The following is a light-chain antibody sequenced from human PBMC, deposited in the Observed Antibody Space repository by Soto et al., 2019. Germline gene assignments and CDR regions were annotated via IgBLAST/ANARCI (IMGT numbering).Light chain of an antibody. CDR3: QQYNNWPPVT. V-gene: IGKV3-15*01. J-gene: IGKJ2*01. CDR1: QSVSNN. CDR2: GAS. Sequence: EIVMTQSPATLSVSTGERATLSCRASQSVSNNLAWYQQKPGQTPRLLIYGASTRATGIPVRFSGSGSGTEFTLTISSLQSEDFAVYYCQQYNNWPPVTFGQGTKLEIK.